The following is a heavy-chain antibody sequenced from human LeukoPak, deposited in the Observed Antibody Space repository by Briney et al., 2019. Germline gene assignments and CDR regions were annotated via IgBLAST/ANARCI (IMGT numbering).Heavy chain of an antibody. CDR1: GFTFSSYA. CDR2: ISDSGGST. D-gene: IGHD6-13*01. V-gene: IGHV3-23*01. CDR3: AKASYSSAWYLFDH. J-gene: IGHJ4*02. Sequence: GGSLRLSCAASGFTFSSYAMTWVRQAPGKGLECVSTISDSGGSTFYADSVKGRCTISRDNSNDTLYLQMNSLRAADTAVYYCAKASYSSAWYLFDHWGQGTLVTVSS.